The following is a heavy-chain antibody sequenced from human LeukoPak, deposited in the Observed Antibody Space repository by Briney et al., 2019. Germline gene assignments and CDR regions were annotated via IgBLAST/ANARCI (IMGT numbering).Heavy chain of an antibody. CDR3: ARVYYGTSPDY. J-gene: IGHJ4*02. CDR2: IYTTGST. CDR1: GASISPYY. Sequence: KPSETLSLTCTVSGASISPYYWTWIRQPAGKGLEWIGHIYTTGSTNYNPSLKSRLTISVDTSKNQFSLKLSSVTAADTAVYYCARVYYGTSPDYWGQGTLVTVSS. V-gene: IGHV4-4*07. D-gene: IGHD3-16*01.